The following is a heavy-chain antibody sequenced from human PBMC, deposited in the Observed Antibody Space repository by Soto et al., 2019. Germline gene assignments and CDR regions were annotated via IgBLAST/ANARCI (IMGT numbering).Heavy chain of an antibody. J-gene: IGHJ4*02. CDR2: ISNDGSHK. Sequence: GGSLRLSCAASGFTFSTYVMHWVRQAPGKGLEWVAMISNDGSHKYYGDSVKGRFTISRYNSKNTLYLQMNSLSVDDTAVYYCRTHSGYRRVWGIDYWGRGTLVTVSS. D-gene: IGHD5-12*01. V-gene: IGHV3-30*03. CDR1: GFTFSTYV. CDR3: RTHSGYRRVWGIDY.